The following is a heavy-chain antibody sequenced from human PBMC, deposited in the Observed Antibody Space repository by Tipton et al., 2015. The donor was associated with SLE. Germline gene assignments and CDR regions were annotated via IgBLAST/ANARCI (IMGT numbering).Heavy chain of an antibody. CDR2: LDDSGNT. CDR3: AKGSGWYKD. V-gene: IGHV4-59*01. Sequence: TLSLTCIVSGDSLSSSYWSWIRQPPGKGLEWIGSLDDSGNTNYNPSLRCRVTMSIDTSKSQFSLKLSSVTAADTAVFYCAKGSGWYKDWGQGTLVTVSS. J-gene: IGHJ4*02. CDR1: GDSLSSSY. D-gene: IGHD6-19*01.